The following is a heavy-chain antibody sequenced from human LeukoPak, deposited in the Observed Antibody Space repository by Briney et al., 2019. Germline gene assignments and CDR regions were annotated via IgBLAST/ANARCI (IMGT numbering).Heavy chain of an antibody. CDR2: IYYSGST. D-gene: IGHD3-3*01. J-gene: IGHJ4*02. Sequence: SQTLSLTCTVSGGSISSGGYYWSWIRQHPGKCLEWIGYIYYSGSTYYNPSLKSRVTISVDTSKNQFSLKLSSVTAADTAVYYCARSGGFLEWLLPDFPFDYWGQGTLVTVSS. CDR3: ARSGGFLEWLLPDFPFDY. CDR1: GGSISSGGYY. V-gene: IGHV4-31*03.